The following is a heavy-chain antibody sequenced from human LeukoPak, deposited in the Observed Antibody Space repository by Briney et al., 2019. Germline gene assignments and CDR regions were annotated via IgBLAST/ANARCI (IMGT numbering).Heavy chain of an antibody. Sequence: SETLSLTCTVSGGSISSYYWSWIRQPPGKGLEWIGYIYYSGSTNYNPSLNSRVTISLETSKNQFSLNLSSVTAADTAVYYCAAGLIVRGVWSGYYSFDYWGQGTLVTVSS. D-gene: IGHD3-3*01. V-gene: IGHV4-59*01. J-gene: IGHJ4*02. CDR1: GGSISSYY. CDR3: AAGLIVRGVWSGYYSFDY. CDR2: IYYSGST.